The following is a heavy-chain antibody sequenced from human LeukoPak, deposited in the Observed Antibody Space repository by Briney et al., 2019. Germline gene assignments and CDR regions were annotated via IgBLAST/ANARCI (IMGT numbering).Heavy chain of an antibody. V-gene: IGHV3-48*03. J-gene: IGHJ3*02. CDR3: AKEDLITMIVETGAFDI. CDR2: ISSSGSTI. CDR1: GFTFSSYE. D-gene: IGHD3-22*01. Sequence: GGSLRLSCAASGFTFSSYEMNWVRQAPGKGLEWVSYISSSGSTIYYADSVKGRFTISRDNSKNTLYLQMNSLRAEDTAVYYCAKEDLITMIVETGAFDIWGQGTMVTVSS.